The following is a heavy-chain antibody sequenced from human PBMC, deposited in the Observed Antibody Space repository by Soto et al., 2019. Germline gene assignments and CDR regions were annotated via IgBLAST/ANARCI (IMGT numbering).Heavy chain of an antibody. CDR2: IYWDDDK. J-gene: IGHJ5*02. Sequence: QITLKESGPTLVKPTQTLTLTCTFSGFSLTTRGVGVGWIRQPPGKALECLALIYWDDDKRYSPSLQSRLSITKDTSKNQVVLTMTNVDPVDTATYYCAHIPTYYQSDWFDPWGQGTLVSVSS. CDR3: AHIPTYYQSDWFDP. V-gene: IGHV2-5*02. CDR1: GFSLTTRGVG. D-gene: IGHD3-10*01.